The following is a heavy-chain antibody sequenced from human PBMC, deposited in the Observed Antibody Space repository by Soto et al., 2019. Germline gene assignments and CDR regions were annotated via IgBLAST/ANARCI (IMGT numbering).Heavy chain of an antibody. CDR2: IYYSGST. J-gene: IGHJ4*02. CDR1: GGSISSGDYY. V-gene: IGHV4-30-4*01. Sequence: QVQLQESGPGLVKPSQTLSLTCTVSGGSISSGDYYWSWIRQPPGKGLEWIGYIYYSGSTYYNPSLKRRVTISVDTSKNQFALKLSSVTAADTAVYYCAGTCGGDCRDTDNFDYWGQGTLVTVSS. D-gene: IGHD2-21*02. CDR3: AGTCGGDCRDTDNFDY.